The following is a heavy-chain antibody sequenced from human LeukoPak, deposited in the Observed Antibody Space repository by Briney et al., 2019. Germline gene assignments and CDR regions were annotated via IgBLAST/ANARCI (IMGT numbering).Heavy chain of an antibody. D-gene: IGHD2-2*01. J-gene: IGHJ5*02. V-gene: IGHV1-8*03. CDR3: ARSLRRVSSRPDGGWFDP. CDR2: MNPNSGNT. Sequence: ASVKVSCKASGYTFTSYDINWVRQATGQGLEWTGWMNPNSGNTGYAQKFQGRVSITRNTSISTAYMELSSLRSEDTAVYYCARSLRRVSSRPDGGWFDPWGQGTLVTVSS. CDR1: GYTFTSYD.